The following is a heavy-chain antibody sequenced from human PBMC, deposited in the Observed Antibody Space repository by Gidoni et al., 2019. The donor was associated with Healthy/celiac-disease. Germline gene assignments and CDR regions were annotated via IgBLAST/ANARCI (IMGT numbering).Heavy chain of an antibody. CDR3: ARRGALSPYYMDV. Sequence: EVQLVQSGAAVNKPGESLKISCKGSGYSFLSYWSGWVRQMPGKGLEWMGIISPGDSDTRYSPSFQGQVTISADKSSSTAYLQWSSLKASDTAMYYCARRGALSPYYMDVWGKGTTVTVSS. J-gene: IGHJ6*03. CDR2: ISPGDSDT. V-gene: IGHV5-51*03. CDR1: GYSFLSYW. D-gene: IGHD3-16*02.